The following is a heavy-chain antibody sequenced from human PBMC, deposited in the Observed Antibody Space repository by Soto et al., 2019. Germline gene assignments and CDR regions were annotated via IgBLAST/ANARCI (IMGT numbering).Heavy chain of an antibody. CDR1: GYTLTELS. J-gene: IGHJ6*02. V-gene: IGHV1-24*01. D-gene: IGHD6-19*01. Sequence: ASVKVSCKVSGYTLTELSMHWVRQAPGKGLEWMGGFDPEDGETIYAQKFQGGVTMTEDTSTDTAYMELSSLRSEDTAVYYCATGGGIAVAGTPAGYYYGMDVWGQGTTVTVSS. CDR3: ATGGGIAVAGTPAGYYYGMDV. CDR2: FDPEDGET.